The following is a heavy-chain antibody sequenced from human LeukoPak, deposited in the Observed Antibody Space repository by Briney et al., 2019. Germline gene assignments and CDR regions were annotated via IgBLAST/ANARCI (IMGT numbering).Heavy chain of an antibody. Sequence: GASVKVSCKASGYTFTTYSFTWVRQAPGQGLEWMGWVSADSGNTNYAQKVQGRVTMTTDTSTSTAYMELRSLRSDDTAVYYCARDGPSPAVHDAFDIWGQGTVVTVSS. CDR2: VSADSGNT. CDR3: ARDGPSPAVHDAFDI. V-gene: IGHV1-18*04. D-gene: IGHD2-2*01. J-gene: IGHJ3*02. CDR1: GYTFTTYS.